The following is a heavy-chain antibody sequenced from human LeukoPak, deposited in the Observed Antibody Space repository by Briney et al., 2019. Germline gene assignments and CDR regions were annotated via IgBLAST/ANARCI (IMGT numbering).Heavy chain of an antibody. CDR3: ARGIVATIWGYYYYMDV. J-gene: IGHJ6*03. V-gene: IGHV1-69*06. Sequence: ASVKVSCKASGGTFSSYAISWVRQAPGQGLEWMGGIIPIFGTANYAQKFQGRVTITADKSTSTAYMELSSLRSEDTAVYYCARGIVATIWGYYYYMDVWGKGTTVTVSS. CDR2: IIPIFGTA. CDR1: GGTFSSYA. D-gene: IGHD5-12*01.